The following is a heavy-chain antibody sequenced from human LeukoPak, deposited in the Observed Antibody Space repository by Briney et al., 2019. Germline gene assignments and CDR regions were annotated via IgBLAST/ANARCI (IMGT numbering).Heavy chain of an antibody. Sequence: GGSLRLSCAASGFTFSSYSMNWVRQAPGKGLEWVSSISSSSSYIYYADSVKGRFTISRDNAKNSLYLQMNSLRAEDTAVYYCARSRVVRGVIGSRQKERYGMGVWGQGTTVTVSS. V-gene: IGHV3-21*01. CDR2: ISSSSSYI. CDR3: ARSRVVRGVIGSRQKERYGMGV. J-gene: IGHJ6*02. D-gene: IGHD3-10*01. CDR1: GFTFSSYS.